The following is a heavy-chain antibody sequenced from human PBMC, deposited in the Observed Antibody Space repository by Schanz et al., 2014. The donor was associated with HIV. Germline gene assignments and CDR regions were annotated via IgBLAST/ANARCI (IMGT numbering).Heavy chain of an antibody. J-gene: IGHJ6*02. D-gene: IGHD3-3*01. Sequence: QVHLVQSGAGVKKPGASVKLSCKASGYTFTSYYFHWVRQAPGQGLEWMAVINPSGGSTAYAQKFQGRVTLTRDPSTSTVYMELSSLRSEDTAVYYCAREGGITMFGVDILTHLSVGGMDVWGQGTTVTVAS. CDR1: GYTFTSYY. CDR2: INPSGGST. V-gene: IGHV1-46*01. CDR3: AREGGITMFGVDILTHLSVGGMDV.